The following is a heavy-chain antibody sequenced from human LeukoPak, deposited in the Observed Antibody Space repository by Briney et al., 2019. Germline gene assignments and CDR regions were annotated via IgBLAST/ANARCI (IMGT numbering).Heavy chain of an antibody. CDR2: IYYSGST. Sequence: SETLSLTCTVSGGSISSYYWSWIRQPPGKGLEWIGYIYYSGSTNYNPSLKSRVTISVDTSKNQFSLKLSSVTAADTAVYYCARGRGLYYDFWSGYVFWGQGTLVTVSS. CDR3: ARGRGLYYDFWSGYVF. J-gene: IGHJ4*02. CDR1: GGSISSYY. D-gene: IGHD3-3*01. V-gene: IGHV4-59*12.